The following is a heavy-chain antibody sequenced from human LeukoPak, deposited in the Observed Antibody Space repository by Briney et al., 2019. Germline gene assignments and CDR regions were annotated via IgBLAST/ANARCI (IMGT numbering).Heavy chain of an antibody. Sequence: SETLSLTCTVSGGSISSYYWSWIRQPAGKGLEWIGRIHTSGDTNYNPSLKSRVTMTTDTSTSTAYMELRSLTSDDTAVYHCARGDVYFDSWGQGTLVTVSS. D-gene: IGHD5-24*01. V-gene: IGHV4-4*07. CDR3: ARGDVYFDS. CDR1: GGSISSYY. J-gene: IGHJ4*02. CDR2: IHTSGDT.